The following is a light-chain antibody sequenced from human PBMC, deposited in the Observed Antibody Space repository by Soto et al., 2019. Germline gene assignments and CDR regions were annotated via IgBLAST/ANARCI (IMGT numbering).Light chain of an antibody. J-gene: IGKJ4*01. CDR3: QQLNSYPT. V-gene: IGKV1-9*01. CDR1: QGISSY. Sequence: DLQLTQSPSFLSASVGDRVTITCRASQGISSYLAWYQQKPGKAPKLLIYAASTLQSGVPSRFSGSGSGTEFTLTISSLQPEDFATYYRQQLNSYPTFGGGTKVEIK. CDR2: AAS.